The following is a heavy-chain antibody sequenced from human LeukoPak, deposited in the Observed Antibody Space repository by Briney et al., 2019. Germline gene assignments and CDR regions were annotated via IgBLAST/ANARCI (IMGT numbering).Heavy chain of an antibody. V-gene: IGHV3-7*01. D-gene: IGHD5-12*01. CDR2: IKQDGSEK. CDR3: ARVSGDIVAYFDY. CDR1: GFTFSTSW. J-gene: IGHJ4*02. Sequence: GGSLRLSCAASGFTFSTSWMSWVRQAPGKGLEWVANIKQDGSEKYYVDSVKGRFTISRDNAKNSLYLQMNSLRAEDTAVYYCARVSGDIVAYFDYWGQGTLVTVSS.